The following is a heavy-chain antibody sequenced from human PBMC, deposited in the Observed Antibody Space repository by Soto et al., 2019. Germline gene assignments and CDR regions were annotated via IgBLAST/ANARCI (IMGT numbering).Heavy chain of an antibody. D-gene: IGHD3-10*01. CDR1: GFTFSSYG. CDR3: AKDQLRGVRGVITYYYGMDV. CDR2: ISYDGSNK. V-gene: IGHV3-30*18. J-gene: IGHJ6*02. Sequence: QVQLVESGGGVVQPGRSLRLSCAASGFTFSSYGMHWVRQAPGKGLEWVAVISYDGSNKYYADSVKGRFTISRDNSKNTLYLQTNSLRAEETAVYYCAKDQLRGVRGVITYYYGMDVWGQGTTVTVSS.